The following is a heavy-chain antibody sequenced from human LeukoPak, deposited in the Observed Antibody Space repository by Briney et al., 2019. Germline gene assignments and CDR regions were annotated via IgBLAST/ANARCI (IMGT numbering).Heavy chain of an antibody. J-gene: IGHJ6*04. D-gene: IGHD1-1*01. Sequence: GGSLRLSCAASGFTFSSYWMHWVRQAPGKGLVWVSRINSDGSSTSYADSVRGRFTISRDNAKNTLYLQMNSLRAKDTAVYYCARGPLTRLYYYYGMDVWGKGTTVTVSS. V-gene: IGHV3-74*01. CDR3: ARGPLTRLYYYYGMDV. CDR2: INSDGSST. CDR1: GFTFSSYW.